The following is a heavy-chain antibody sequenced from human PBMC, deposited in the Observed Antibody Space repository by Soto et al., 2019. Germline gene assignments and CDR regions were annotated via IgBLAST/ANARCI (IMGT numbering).Heavy chain of an antibody. V-gene: IGHV3-23*01. Sequence: EVHLLESGGALVQPGGSLRLSCAASGFTFSTYVMTWVRQAPGKGLEWVSVISASGGSADYAASVKGRFIISRDNSKNMLYVQMNSLRAEDTPVYYCAKGGWLDDWGQGSRGTVS. D-gene: IGHD6-19*01. CDR2: ISASGGSA. CDR1: GFTFSTYV. J-gene: IGHJ4*02. CDR3: AKGGWLDD.